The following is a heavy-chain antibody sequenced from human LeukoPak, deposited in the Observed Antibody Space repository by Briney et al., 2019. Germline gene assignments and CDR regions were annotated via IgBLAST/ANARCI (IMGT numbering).Heavy chain of an antibody. D-gene: IGHD3-22*01. CDR2: ISYDGSNK. CDR3: ARGGITMTY. V-gene: IGHV3-30*03. CDR1: GFTFSSYG. Sequence: GGSLRLSCAASGFTFSSYGMHWVRQAPGKGLEWVAVISYDGSNKYYADSVKGRFTISKDNSKNTLYLQMNSLRAEDTAVYYCARGGITMTYWGQGTLVTVSS. J-gene: IGHJ4*02.